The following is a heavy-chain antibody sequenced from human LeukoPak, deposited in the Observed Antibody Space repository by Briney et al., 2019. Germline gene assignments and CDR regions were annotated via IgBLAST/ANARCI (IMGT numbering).Heavy chain of an antibody. CDR2: IRSKTYGGTA. D-gene: IGHD1-26*01. CDR3: TSPEGGTYYFDY. CDR1: GGTFSSYA. V-gene: IGHV3-49*04. Sequence: SCKASGGTFSSYAISWVRQAPGQGLEWVGFIRSKTYGGTAQYAASVKGRFTISRDDSRSSAYLQMNNLKTEDTAVYFCTSPEGGTYYFDYWGQGTLVTVSS. J-gene: IGHJ4*02.